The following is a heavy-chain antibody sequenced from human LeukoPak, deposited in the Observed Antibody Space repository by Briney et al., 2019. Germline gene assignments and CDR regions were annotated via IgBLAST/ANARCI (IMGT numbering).Heavy chain of an antibody. CDR3: AKEGGGPPVYDY. CDR1: GFTFSSYA. CDR2: ISGSGGST. J-gene: IGHJ4*02. D-gene: IGHD1-26*01. V-gene: IGHV3-23*01. Sequence: GGSLRLSCAASGFTFSSYAMSWVRQAPGKGLDWVSVISGSGGSTYYADSVKGRFTISRDNSKNTLYLQMNSLRAEDTAVYYCAKEGGGPPVYDYWGQGTLVTVSS.